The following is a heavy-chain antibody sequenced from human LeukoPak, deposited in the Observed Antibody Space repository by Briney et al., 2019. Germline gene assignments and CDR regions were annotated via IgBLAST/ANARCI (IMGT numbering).Heavy chain of an antibody. Sequence: GGSLRLSCAASGFTFSSYAMSWVRQAPGRGLEWVSTISGSGDSTYYADSVKGRFTISRDNSKNTLYLQMNRLRPEDTAVYYCPKGCASTSCYTSEYWGQGTLVTVSS. D-gene: IGHD2-2*02. CDR2: ISGSGDST. CDR3: PKGCASTSCYTSEY. V-gene: IGHV3-23*01. J-gene: IGHJ4*02. CDR1: GFTFSSYA.